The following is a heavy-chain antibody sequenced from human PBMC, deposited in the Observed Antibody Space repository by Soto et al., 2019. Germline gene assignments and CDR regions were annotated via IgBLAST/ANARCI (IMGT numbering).Heavy chain of an antibody. J-gene: IGHJ4*02. CDR2: VFSNDEK. D-gene: IGHD3-22*01. V-gene: IGHV2-26*01. CDR1: GFSLSNARMG. CDR3: ARIRLYYDSSGPRIVSDFDY. Sequence: GSGPTLVNPTETLTLTCTVSGFSLSNARMGVSWIRQPPGKALEWLAHVFSNDEKSYSTSLKSRLTISKDTSKSQVVLTMTNMDPVDTATYYCARIRLYYDSSGPRIVSDFDYWGQGTLVTVSS.